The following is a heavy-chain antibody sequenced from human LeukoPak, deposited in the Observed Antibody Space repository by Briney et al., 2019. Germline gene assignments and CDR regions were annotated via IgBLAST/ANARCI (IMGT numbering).Heavy chain of an antibody. V-gene: IGHV3-30*04. D-gene: IGHD1-20*01. J-gene: IGHJ6*02. Sequence: PGRSLRLSCAASGFTFSSYAMHWVRQAPGKGLEWVAVISYDGSNKYYADSVKGRFTISRDNSKNTLCLQMNSLRAEDTAVYYCARVTGTYYYYYGMDVWGQGTTVTVSS. CDR1: GFTFSSYA. CDR2: ISYDGSNK. CDR3: ARVTGTYYYYYGMDV.